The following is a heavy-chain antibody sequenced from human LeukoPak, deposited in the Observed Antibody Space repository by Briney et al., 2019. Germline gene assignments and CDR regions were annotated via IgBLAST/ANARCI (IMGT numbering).Heavy chain of an antibody. CDR3: ARVLTTVIHWYFDL. CDR2: INSDGSST. V-gene: IGHV3-74*01. J-gene: IGHJ2*01. CDR1: GFTFSSYW. Sequence: GGSLRLSCAGSGFTFSSYWMHWVRQAAGKGLVLVSSINSDGSSTNYADSVKGRFTISRDNAKNTLYLQMNSLRAEDTAVYYCARVLTTVIHWYFDLWGRGTLVTVSS. D-gene: IGHD4-17*01.